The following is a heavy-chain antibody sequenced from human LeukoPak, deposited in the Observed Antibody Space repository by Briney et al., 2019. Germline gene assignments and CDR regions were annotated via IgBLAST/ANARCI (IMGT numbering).Heavy chain of an antibody. CDR1: GFTVSSNY. CDR2: IYSGGST. J-gene: IGHJ4*02. V-gene: IGHV3-53*01. D-gene: IGHD5-12*01. CDR3: ARGGGYDPNLYDY. Sequence: PGGSLRLSCAAAGFTVSSNYMNWVRQAPGKGLEWVAVIYSGGSTYYADSVKGRFTISRDNSKNTLYLQMNRLRAEDTAVYYCARGGGYDPNLYDYWGQGTLVTVSS.